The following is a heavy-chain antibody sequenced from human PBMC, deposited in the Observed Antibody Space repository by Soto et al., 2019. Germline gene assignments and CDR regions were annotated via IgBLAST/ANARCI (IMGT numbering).Heavy chain of an antibody. CDR3: ARGLGGRMDD. CDR1: GTIFSSYT. V-gene: IGHV1-69*08. D-gene: IGHD3-16*01. CDR2: IIPILGET. Sequence: QVQLVQSGAEVKKPGSSVRVSCKASGTIFSSYTISWVRQAPGQGLEWMGRIIPILGETNSAQKFQGRVTLTADKSTNTAYMERNSLRLEDTAGYYCARGLGGRMDDWGQGTTVTVSS. J-gene: IGHJ6*02.